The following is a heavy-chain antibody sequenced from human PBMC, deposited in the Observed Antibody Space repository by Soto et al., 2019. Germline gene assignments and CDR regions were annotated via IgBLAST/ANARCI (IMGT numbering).Heavy chain of an antibody. CDR2: VNPNSGNT. Sequence: ASVKVSCKASGYTFTSYDINWVRQATGQGLEGMGWVNPNSGNTGYAQKFQGRVTMTRNTSISTAYMELSSLRSEDTAVYYCARVALLYYYYGMDVWGQGTTVTVS. CDR1: GYTFTSYD. V-gene: IGHV1-8*01. CDR3: ARVALLYYYYGMDV. D-gene: IGHD2-15*01. J-gene: IGHJ6*02.